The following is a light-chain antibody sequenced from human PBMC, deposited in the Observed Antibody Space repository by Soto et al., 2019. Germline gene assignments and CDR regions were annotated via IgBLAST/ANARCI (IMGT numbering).Light chain of an antibody. V-gene: IGLV2-23*01. CDR3: CSYAGSGTDNYV. Sequence: QSVLTQPASVSGSPGQSITISCTGTSSDIGTYNLVSWYQHYPGKAPKLMIYEGIKRPSGVSNRFSGSKSGNTAFLTISGLQAGDEADYYCCSYAGSGTDNYVFGSGTKV. CDR2: EGI. CDR1: SSDIGTYNL. J-gene: IGLJ1*01.